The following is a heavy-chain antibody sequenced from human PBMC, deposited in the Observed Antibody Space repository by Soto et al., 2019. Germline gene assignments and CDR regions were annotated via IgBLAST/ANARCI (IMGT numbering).Heavy chain of an antibody. CDR3: ARVWGGAFDT. D-gene: IGHD3-10*01. J-gene: IGHJ3*02. CDR2: IYYSRST. V-gene: IGHV4-59*07. Sequence: QVQLQKSGPGLVKPSDTLSLTCTVSGGSISSYYWSWVRQPPGNGLEWIGYIYYSRSTNNNPSLKSRVTMPVVTSKTPFSRMLSSVTAADTAVYYCARVWGGAFDTWGQGTMVTVSS. CDR1: GGSISSYY.